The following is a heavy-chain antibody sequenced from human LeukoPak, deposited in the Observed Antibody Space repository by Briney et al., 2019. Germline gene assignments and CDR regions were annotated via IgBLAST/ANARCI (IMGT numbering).Heavy chain of an antibody. Sequence: SQTLSLTCAVSGGSISSGGYYWSWIRQPPGKGLEWIGEINHSGSTNYNPSLKSRVTISVDTSKNQFSLKLSSVTAADTAVYYCARGGNYWFDPWGQGTLVTVSS. D-gene: IGHD4-23*01. J-gene: IGHJ5*02. CDR2: INHSGST. CDR3: ARGGNYWFDP. CDR1: GGSISSGGYY. V-gene: IGHV4-30-2*01.